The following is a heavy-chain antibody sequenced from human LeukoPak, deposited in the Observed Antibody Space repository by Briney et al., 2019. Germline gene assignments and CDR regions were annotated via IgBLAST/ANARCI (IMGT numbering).Heavy chain of an antibody. V-gene: IGHV1-46*01. CDR2: IHPSGGST. CDR3: ATREIGCSSTSCYTNDAFDI. Sequence: ASVKVSCKASGYTFTTYYLHWVRQAPGQGLEWMGLIHPSGGSTSYAQKLQGRVTMTRDKSTSTVYMEVSSLRSEDTAVYYCATREIGCSSTSCYTNDAFDIWGQGTMVTVSS. CDR1: GYTFTTYY. D-gene: IGHD2-2*02. J-gene: IGHJ3*02.